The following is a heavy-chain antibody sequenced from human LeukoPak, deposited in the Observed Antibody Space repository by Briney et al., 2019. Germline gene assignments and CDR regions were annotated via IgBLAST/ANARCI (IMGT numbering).Heavy chain of an antibody. CDR3: ARHIRGVIITRWFDP. D-gene: IGHD3-10*01. CDR2: IYHSGST. V-gene: IGHV4-38-2*02. J-gene: IGHJ5*02. Sequence: PSETLSLTCTVSGYSISSGYYWGWIRQPPGKGLEWIGSIYHSGSTNYNPSLKSRVTISVDTSKNQFSLKLSSVTAADTAVYYCARHIRGVIITRWFDPWGQGTLVTVSS. CDR1: GYSISSGYY.